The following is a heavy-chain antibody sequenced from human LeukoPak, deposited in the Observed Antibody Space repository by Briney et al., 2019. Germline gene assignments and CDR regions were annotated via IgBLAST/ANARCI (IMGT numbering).Heavy chain of an antibody. CDR2: ISISGDTI. V-gene: IGHV3-48*01. J-gene: IGHJ6*02. CDR3: ARGFDFGDSYYYGMDV. D-gene: IGHD4-17*01. CDR1: GFIFNDYN. Sequence: GGSLRLSCAASGFIFNDYNMNWVRQAPGTGLEWVSHISISGDTIYYADSVKGRFTIFRDNAENSLSLQMDSLRADDTAVYFCARGFDFGDSYYYGMDVWGQGTTVTVSS.